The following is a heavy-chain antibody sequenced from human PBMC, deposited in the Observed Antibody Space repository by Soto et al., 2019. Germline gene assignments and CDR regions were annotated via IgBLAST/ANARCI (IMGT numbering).Heavy chain of an antibody. D-gene: IGHD3-9*01. CDR2: INHSGST. J-gene: IGHJ4*02. CDR1: GGSFSGDY. V-gene: IGHV4-34*01. Sequence: SETLSLTCAVYGGSFSGDYWSWIRQPPGKGLEWIGEINHSGSTNYNPSLKSRVTISVDTSKNQFSLKLSSVTAADTAVYYCARALSSDILTILNFDYWGQGTLVTVSS. CDR3: ARALSSDILTILNFDY.